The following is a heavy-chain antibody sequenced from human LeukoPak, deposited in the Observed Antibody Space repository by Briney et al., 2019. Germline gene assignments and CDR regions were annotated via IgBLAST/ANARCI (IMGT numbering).Heavy chain of an antibody. D-gene: IGHD5-24*01. CDR3: ARATPMATINRNFDY. V-gene: IGHV3-21*01. Sequence: GGSLRLSCAASGFTFSSYSMNWVRQAPGKGLEWVSSISSSSSYIYYADSVKGRFTISRDNAKNSLYLQMNSLRAEDTAVYYCARATPMATINRNFDYWGQGTLVTVSS. J-gene: IGHJ4*02. CDR1: GFTFSSYS. CDR2: ISSSSSYI.